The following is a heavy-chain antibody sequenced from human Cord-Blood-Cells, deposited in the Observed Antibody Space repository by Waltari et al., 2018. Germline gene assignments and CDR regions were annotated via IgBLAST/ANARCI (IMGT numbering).Heavy chain of an antibody. D-gene: IGHD2-8*02. V-gene: IGHV1-2*04. CDR2: INPNSGGT. Sequence: QVQQVQSVAEAKKPRASVTVSCTASGYTFTGYYMHSLRQASGQGLEWMGWINPNSGGTNYAQKFQGWVTMTRDTSISTAYMELSRLRSDDTAVYYCARGSSDCTGGVCYFDYWGQGTLVTVSS. CDR1: GYTFTGYY. J-gene: IGHJ4*02. CDR3: ARGSSDCTGGVCYFDY.